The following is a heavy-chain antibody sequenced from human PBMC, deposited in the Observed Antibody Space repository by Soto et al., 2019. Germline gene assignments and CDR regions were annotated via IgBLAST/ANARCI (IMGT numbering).Heavy chain of an antibody. Sequence: EVQLLESGGGLVQPGGSLRLSCAASGFIFRSHGMSWIRQAPGKGLQWVSIISGGGDKTYYADSVKGRFTISRDNSKNMLYLQMNSLRAEDTAVYYCTRDGYTRDLYYWFDPWGQGTLVIVSS. V-gene: IGHV3-23*01. CDR3: TRDGYTRDLYYWFDP. CDR2: ISGGGDKT. CDR1: GFIFRSHG. D-gene: IGHD6-19*01. J-gene: IGHJ5*02.